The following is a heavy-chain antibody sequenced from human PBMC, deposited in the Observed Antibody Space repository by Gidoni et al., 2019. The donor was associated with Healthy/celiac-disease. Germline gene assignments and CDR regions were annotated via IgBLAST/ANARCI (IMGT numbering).Heavy chain of an antibody. CDR3: AKDMVRGVITPDY. CDR1: GFTFSSYG. V-gene: IGHV3-30*18. Sequence: QVQLVESGGGVVQPGRSLRLSCAASGFTFSSYGMLWVRQAPGKGLEWVAVISYDGSNKYYADSVKGRFTISRDNSKNTLYLQMNSLRAEDTAVYYCAKDMVRGVITPDYWGQGTLVTVSS. J-gene: IGHJ4*02. D-gene: IGHD3-10*01. CDR2: ISYDGSNK.